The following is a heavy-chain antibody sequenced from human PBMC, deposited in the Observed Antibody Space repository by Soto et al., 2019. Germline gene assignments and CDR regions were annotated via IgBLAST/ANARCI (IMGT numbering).Heavy chain of an antibody. Sequence: EVQLVESGGALVQPGGSLRLSCAASRFTFSTYEMHWVRQAPGKGLEWVSYISSSGSTIYYADSVKGRFTISRDNAKNSLYLQMNSLRAEDMAVYYCARGDLGGVIVYEAFDIWGQGTMVTVSS. D-gene: IGHD3-16*02. CDR3: ARGDLGGVIVYEAFDI. V-gene: IGHV3-48*03. J-gene: IGHJ3*02. CDR2: ISSSGSTI. CDR1: RFTFSTYE.